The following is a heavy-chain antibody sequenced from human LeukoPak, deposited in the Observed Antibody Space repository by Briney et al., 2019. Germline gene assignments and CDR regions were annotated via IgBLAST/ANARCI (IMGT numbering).Heavy chain of an antibody. Sequence: GESLKISCRASGYTFTAFWIIWVRQMPGKGPEWMGRIDPRDSHTIYSPSFQGHVTISLDQSITTAYLQWSDLKASDTAIYYCARVFCTEATCDNWLDPWGQGTLVTVPS. J-gene: IGHJ5*02. CDR2: IDPRDSHT. CDR3: ARVFCTEATCDNWLDP. D-gene: IGHD2-8*02. CDR1: GYTFTAFW. V-gene: IGHV5-10-1*01.